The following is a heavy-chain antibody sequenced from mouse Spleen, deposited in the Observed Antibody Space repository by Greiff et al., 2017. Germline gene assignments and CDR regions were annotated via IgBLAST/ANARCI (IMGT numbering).Heavy chain of an antibody. CDR3: ARRDAMDY. CDR1: VFTFSDYG. CDR2: ISSGSSTI. J-gene: IGHJ4*01. D-gene: IGHD3-3*01. Sequence: EVMLVESGGGLVKPGGSLKLSCAASVFTFSDYGMHWVRQAPEKGLEWVAYISSGSSTIYYADTVKGRFTISRDNAKNTLFPQMTSLRSEDTAMYYCARRDAMDYWGQGTSVTVSS. V-gene: IGHV5-17*01.